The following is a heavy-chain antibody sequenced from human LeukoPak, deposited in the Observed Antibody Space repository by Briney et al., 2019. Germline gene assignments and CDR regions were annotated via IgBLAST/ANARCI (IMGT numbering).Heavy chain of an antibody. D-gene: IGHD3-9*01. CDR1: GGSFSGYY. Sequence: KPSETLSLSCAVYGGSFSGYYWSWIRQPSGKGLEWIGEINHSGSTNYNPSLKSRVTISVDTSKNQFSLKLSSVTAADTAVYYCARGGLRYFDWLSSYYFDYWGQGTLVTVSS. CDR3: ARGGLRYFDWLSSYYFDY. V-gene: IGHV4-34*01. CDR2: INHSGST. J-gene: IGHJ4*02.